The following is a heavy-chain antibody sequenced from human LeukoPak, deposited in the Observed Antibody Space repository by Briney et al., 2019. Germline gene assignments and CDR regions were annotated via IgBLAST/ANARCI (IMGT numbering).Heavy chain of an antibody. V-gene: IGHV1-46*01. J-gene: IGHJ6*03. CDR1: GYTFTSYY. CDR2: INPSGGST. CDR3: ARGNYCSGGSCYSVAYYYYMDV. Sequence: ASVKVSCKASGYTFTSYYMHWVRQAPGQGLEGMGIINPSGGSTSYAQKFQGRVTMTRDTSISTAYMELSRLRSDDTAVYYCARGNYCSGGSCYSVAYYYYMDVWGKGTTVTISS. D-gene: IGHD2-15*01.